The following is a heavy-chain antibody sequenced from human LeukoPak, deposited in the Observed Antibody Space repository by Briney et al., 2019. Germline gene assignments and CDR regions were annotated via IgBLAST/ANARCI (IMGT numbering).Heavy chain of an antibody. D-gene: IGHD2/OR15-2a*01. CDR1: GGSISSGGYY. J-gene: IGHJ5*02. Sequence: SETLSLTCTVSGGSISSGGYYWSWIRQHPGKVLEWIGYIYYSGSTYYNPSLKSRVTISVDTSKNQFSLKLSSVTAADTAVYYCARDRGLLNWFDPWGQGTLVTVSS. CDR2: IYYSGST. CDR3: ARDRGLLNWFDP. V-gene: IGHV4-31*03.